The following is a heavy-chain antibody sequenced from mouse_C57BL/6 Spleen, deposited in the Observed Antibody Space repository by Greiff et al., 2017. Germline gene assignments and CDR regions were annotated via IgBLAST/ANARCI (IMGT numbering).Heavy chain of an antibody. Sequence: QVQLQQSGAELARPGASVKLSCKASGYTFTSYGISWVKQRTGQGLEWIGEIYPRSGNTYYNEKFKGKATLTADKSSSTAYMEVRSLTSEDSAVYFCARPDYCGSSYEPWFADWGQGTLVTVSA. CDR2: IYPRSGNT. J-gene: IGHJ3*01. D-gene: IGHD1-1*01. CDR3: ARPDYCGSSYEPWFAD. CDR1: GYTFTSYG. V-gene: IGHV1-81*01.